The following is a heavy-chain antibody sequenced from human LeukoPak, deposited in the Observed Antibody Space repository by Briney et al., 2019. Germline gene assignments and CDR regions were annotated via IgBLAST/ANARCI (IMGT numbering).Heavy chain of an antibody. Sequence: GGSLRLSCAASGFTVSSNYMSWVRQAPGKGLEWVSVIYSGGSTYYADSVKGRFTISRDNSKNTLYLQMNSLRAEDTAVYYCSYAYYFDYWGQGTLVTISS. CDR1: GFTVSSNY. V-gene: IGHV3-66*01. J-gene: IGHJ4*02. D-gene: IGHD4-17*01. CDR2: IYSGGST. CDR3: SYAYYFDY.